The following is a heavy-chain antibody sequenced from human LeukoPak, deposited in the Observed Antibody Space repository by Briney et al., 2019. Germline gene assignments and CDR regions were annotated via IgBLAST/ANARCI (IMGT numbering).Heavy chain of an antibody. J-gene: IGHJ4*02. D-gene: IGHD3-10*01. CDR1: GDSISSGGYY. V-gene: IGHV4-61*08. CDR3: AREASRAGTYYFDY. CDR2: IYYSGST. Sequence: SETLSLTCTVSGDSISSGGYYWSWIRQHPGKGLEWIGYIYYSGSTSYNPSLKSRVTISVDTSKNQFSLKLRSVTAADTAVYFCAREASRAGTYYFDYWGQGTLLTVSS.